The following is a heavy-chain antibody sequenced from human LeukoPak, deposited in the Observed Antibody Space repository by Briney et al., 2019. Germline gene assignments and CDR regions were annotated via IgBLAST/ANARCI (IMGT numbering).Heavy chain of an antibody. CDR3: ARDRCGYPNYLDY. CDR1: GFTLSSYA. CDR2: ISSNGGST. D-gene: IGHD5-12*01. J-gene: IGHJ4*02. Sequence: GGSLRLSCAASGFTLSSYAMHWVRQAPGKGLEYVSAISSNGGSTYYANSVKGRFTISRDNSKNTVYLQMGSLRPEDMAVYYCARDRCGYPNYLDYWGQGTLVTVSS. V-gene: IGHV3-64*01.